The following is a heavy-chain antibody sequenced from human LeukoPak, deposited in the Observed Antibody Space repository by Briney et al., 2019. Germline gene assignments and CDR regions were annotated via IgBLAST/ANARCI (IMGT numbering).Heavy chain of an antibody. V-gene: IGHV3-23*01. J-gene: IGHJ4*02. CDR2: ISNNGGYT. CDR3: AKQLGYCSDGSCYFPY. D-gene: IGHD2-15*01. CDR1: GFTFSSSA. Sequence: PPGGSPRLSCAASGFTFSSSAMSWVRQAPGKGLEWVSAISNNGGYTYYADSVQGRFTISRDNSKSTLCLQMNSLRAEDTAVYYCAKQLGYCSDGSCYFPYWGQGTLVTVSS.